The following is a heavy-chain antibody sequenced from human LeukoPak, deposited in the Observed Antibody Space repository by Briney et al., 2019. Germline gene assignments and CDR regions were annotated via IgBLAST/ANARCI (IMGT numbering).Heavy chain of an antibody. D-gene: IGHD3-16*01. V-gene: IGHV1-2*02. Sequence: ASVKVSCKASGYTFTGYYMHWVRQAPGQGLEWMGWINPNSGGTNYAQKFQGRVTMTRDTSISTAYMELSRLRSDDTAVYYCARVRYRLAETYINYWGQGTLVTVSS. J-gene: IGHJ4*02. CDR2: INPNSGGT. CDR1: GYTFTGYY. CDR3: ARVRYRLAETYINY.